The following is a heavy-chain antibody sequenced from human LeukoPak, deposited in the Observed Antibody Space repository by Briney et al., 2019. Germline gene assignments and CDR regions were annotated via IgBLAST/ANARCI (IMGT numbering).Heavy chain of an antibody. V-gene: IGHV4-59*01. J-gene: IGHJ4*02. Sequence: PSETLSLTCTVSGGSISRYYWSWIRQPPGKGLEWIGYIYYSGSTNYNPSLKSRVTISVDTSKNQFSLKLSSVTAADTAVYYCARDGVLGGLFVWDYWDQGTLVTVSS. CDR2: IYYSGST. CDR3: ARDGVLGGLFVWDY. CDR1: GGSISRYY. D-gene: IGHD3-16*01.